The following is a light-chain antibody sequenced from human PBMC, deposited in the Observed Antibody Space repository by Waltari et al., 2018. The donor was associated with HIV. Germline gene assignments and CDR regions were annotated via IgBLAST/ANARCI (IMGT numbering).Light chain of an antibody. CDR3: QQLTSDPPST. J-gene: IGKJ5*01. CDR2: GAS. CDR1: QDISHY. V-gene: IGKV1-9*01. Sequence: DVQLTQSPSFLSASIGDRVSITCRASQDISHYLVWYQQKSGKPPKLLVYGASTLHAGVPSRFSVSASGTQFTLTISSLQPEDFAMYYCQQLTSDPPSTFGQGTRLEIK.